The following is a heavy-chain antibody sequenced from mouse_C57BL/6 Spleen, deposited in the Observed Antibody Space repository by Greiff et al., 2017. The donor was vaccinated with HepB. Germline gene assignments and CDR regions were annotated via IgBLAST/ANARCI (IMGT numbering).Heavy chain of an antibody. CDR2: IYPSDSET. D-gene: IGHD1-1*01. J-gene: IGHJ4*01. CDR1: GYTFTSYW. CDR3: ERTITTVVGYAMDY. V-gene: IGHV1-61*01. Sequence: VQLQQPGAELVRPGSSVKLSCKASGYTFTSYWMDWVKQRPGQGLEWIGNIYPSDSETHYNQKFKDKATLTVDKSSSTAYRQLSSLTSEDSAVYYCERTITTVVGYAMDYWGQGTSVTVSS.